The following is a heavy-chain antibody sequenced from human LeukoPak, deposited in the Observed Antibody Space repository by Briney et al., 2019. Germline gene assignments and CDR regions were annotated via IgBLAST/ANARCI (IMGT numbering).Heavy chain of an antibody. Sequence: PSETLSLTCAVSGYSISSGYYWGWIRQPPGKGLEWIGSIYRSGSTYYNPSLKSRVTISVDTSKNQFSLKLSSVTAADTAVYYCARDYYDYVWGSYRFGYWGQGTLVTVSS. V-gene: IGHV4-38-2*02. CDR2: IYRSGST. J-gene: IGHJ4*02. D-gene: IGHD3-16*02. CDR1: GYSISSGYY. CDR3: ARDYYDYVWGSYRFGY.